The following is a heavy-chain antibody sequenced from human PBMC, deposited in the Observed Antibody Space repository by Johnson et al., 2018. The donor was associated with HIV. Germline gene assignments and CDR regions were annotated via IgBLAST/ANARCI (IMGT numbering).Heavy chain of an antibody. CDR1: GLSFSNFG. Sequence: QVQLVESGGGVVQPGKSLTLSCVVSGLSFSNFGIHWVRQAPGKGLEWVAFIHYDGSNKNYAVSVKGRFTISRDNSKNPLFLQMNSLRGEDTAVYYCARDGRVDWVAAVDIWGQGTLVTVSS. CDR2: IHYDGSNK. V-gene: IGHV3-30*03. J-gene: IGHJ3*02. CDR3: ARDGRVDWVAAVDI. D-gene: IGHD3-9*01.